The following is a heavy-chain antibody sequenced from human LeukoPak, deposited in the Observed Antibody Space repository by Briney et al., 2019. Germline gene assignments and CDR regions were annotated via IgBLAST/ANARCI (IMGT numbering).Heavy chain of an antibody. D-gene: IGHD7-27*01. V-gene: IGHV4-34*01. Sequence: PSETLSLTCALYGGSFSGYYWSGIPPPPGKGVNGIGEINHSGSTNYNPSLKSRVTISLDKSNNQFSLKLSSVTAADTAVYYCASRWVLTGEPYWGQGTLVTVSS. CDR1: GGSFSGYY. J-gene: IGHJ4*02. CDR3: ASRWVLTGEPY. CDR2: INHSGST.